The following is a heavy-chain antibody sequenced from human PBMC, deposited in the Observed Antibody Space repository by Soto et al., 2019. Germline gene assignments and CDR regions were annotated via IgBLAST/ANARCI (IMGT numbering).Heavy chain of an antibody. CDR2: IYHSGST. V-gene: IGHV4-4*02. Sequence: QVQLQESGPGLVKPSGTLSLTCAVSGGSISSSNWWSWVRQPPGKGLEWIGEIYHSGSTNYNPSLTSRVTIAVDKSKNQFSLKLSSVTAADTAVYYCARFAGYSSGNFDYWGQGTLVTVSS. J-gene: IGHJ4*02. D-gene: IGHD6-19*01. CDR1: GGSISSSNW. CDR3: ARFAGYSSGNFDY.